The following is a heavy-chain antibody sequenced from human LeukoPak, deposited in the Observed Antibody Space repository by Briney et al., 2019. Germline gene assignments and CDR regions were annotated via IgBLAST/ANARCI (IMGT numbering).Heavy chain of an antibody. D-gene: IGHD4-17*01. CDR2: INQDGSEK. V-gene: IGHV3-7*01. CDR1: GLTFSGYW. Sequence: PGGSLRLSCAASGLTFSGYWMTWVRQAPGKGLEWVANINQDGSEKYYVDSVKGRFTISRDNAKNSVYLQMNSLRAEDTAVYFCARRGATVTDDWGQGTLVTVSS. J-gene: IGHJ4*02. CDR3: ARRGATVTDD.